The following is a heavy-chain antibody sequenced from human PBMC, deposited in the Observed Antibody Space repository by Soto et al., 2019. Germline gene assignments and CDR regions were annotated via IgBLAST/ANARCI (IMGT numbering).Heavy chain of an antibody. CDR3: AKDCGGDCHNFDY. CDR2: ISGSGGST. D-gene: IGHD2-21*02. V-gene: IGHV3-23*01. J-gene: IGHJ4*02. Sequence: SLRLSCAASGFTFSSYAMSWVRQAPGKGLEWVSAISGSGGSTYYADSVKGRFTISRDNSKNTLYLQMNSLRAEDTAVYYCAKDCGGDCHNFDYWGQGTLVTVSS. CDR1: GFTFSSYA.